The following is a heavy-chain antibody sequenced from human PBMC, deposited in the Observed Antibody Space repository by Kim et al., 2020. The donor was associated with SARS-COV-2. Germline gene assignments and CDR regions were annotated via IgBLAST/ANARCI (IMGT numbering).Heavy chain of an antibody. CDR2: INAGNGNT. V-gene: IGHV1-3*01. CDR1: GYTFTSYA. D-gene: IGHD6-19*01. Sequence: ASVKVSCKASGYTFTSYAMHWVRQAPGQRLEWMGWINAGNGNTKYSQKFQGRVTITRDTSASTAYMELSSLRSEDTAVYYCATGSISGWTQLDYWGQGTLVTVSS. CDR3: ATGSISGWTQLDY. J-gene: IGHJ4*02.